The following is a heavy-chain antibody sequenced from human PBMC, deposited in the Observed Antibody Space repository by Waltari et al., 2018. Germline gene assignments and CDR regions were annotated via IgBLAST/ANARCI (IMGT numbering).Heavy chain of an antibody. V-gene: IGHV4-39*01. J-gene: IGHJ4*02. CDR2: IYYSGST. Sequence: QLQLQESGPGLVKPSETLSLTCTVSGGSISSSSYYWGWIRQPPGTGLEWIGSIYYSGSTYYNPSLKSRVTISVDTSKNQFSLKLSSVTAADTAVYYCARRGGATPFDYWGQGTLVTVSS. CDR1: GGSISSSSYY. D-gene: IGHD3-10*01. CDR3: ARRGGATPFDY.